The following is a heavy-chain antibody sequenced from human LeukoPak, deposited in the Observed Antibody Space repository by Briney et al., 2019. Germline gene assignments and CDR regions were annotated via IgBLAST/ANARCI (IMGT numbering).Heavy chain of an antibody. CDR3: ARRYYGSGSYYNWFDP. V-gene: IGHV5-51*01. J-gene: IGHJ5*02. CDR2: IYPGDSDT. CDR1: GYSFTSYW. D-gene: IGHD3-10*01. Sequence: PGESLKISCKGSGYSFTSYWIGWVRQMPGKGLEWMGIIYPGDSDTRYSPSFQGQVTISADKSISTAYLQWSSLKASDTAMYYCARRYYGSGSYYNWFDPWGQGTLVTVSS.